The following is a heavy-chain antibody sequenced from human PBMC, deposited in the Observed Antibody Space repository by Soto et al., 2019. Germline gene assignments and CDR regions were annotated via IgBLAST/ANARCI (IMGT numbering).Heavy chain of an antibody. D-gene: IGHD2-21*02. CDR2: IYNNGYT. Sequence: QVQLQESGPGLVKPSETLSLTCSVSGDSISVGEYYWSWIRQPPGKGLEWIGYIYNNGYTDYNPSLHSRVSMSVDASKNQFFLKLNSVTAADTAVYYCARENCGGGDCSTIDYWGQGTLVTVSS. V-gene: IGHV4-30-4*01. CDR1: GDSISVGEYY. J-gene: IGHJ4*02. CDR3: ARENCGGGDCSTIDY.